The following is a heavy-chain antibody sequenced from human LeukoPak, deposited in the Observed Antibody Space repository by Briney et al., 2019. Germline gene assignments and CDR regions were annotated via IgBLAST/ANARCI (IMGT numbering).Heavy chain of an antibody. CDR3: ARVRGPASIVGASGAFDI. D-gene: IGHD1-26*01. J-gene: IGHJ3*02. CDR1: GGSVRSYSYY. CDR2: IYYSGST. V-gene: IGHV4-61*01. Sequence: YPSETLSLTCIVSGGSVRSYSYYWGWIRRPPGKGLEWIGYIYYSGSTNYNPSLKSRVTISVDTSKNQFSLKLSSVTAADTAVYYCARVRGPASIVGASGAFDIWGQGTMVTVSS.